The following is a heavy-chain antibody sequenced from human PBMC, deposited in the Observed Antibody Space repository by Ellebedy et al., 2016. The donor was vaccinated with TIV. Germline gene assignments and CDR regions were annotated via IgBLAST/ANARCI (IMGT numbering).Heavy chain of an antibody. CDR3: AGRAYNWNDGSLFDY. CDR1: GFTFSTYW. Sequence: GGSLRLSCAASGFTFSTYWMTWVRQAPGKGLEWVSFISSSSSTIYYADSVKGLFTIPRDNAKNSLYLQMNSLRAEDTAVYYCAGRAYNWNDGSLFDYWGQGTLVTVSS. J-gene: IGHJ4*02. D-gene: IGHD1-1*01. CDR2: ISSSSSTI. V-gene: IGHV3-48*04.